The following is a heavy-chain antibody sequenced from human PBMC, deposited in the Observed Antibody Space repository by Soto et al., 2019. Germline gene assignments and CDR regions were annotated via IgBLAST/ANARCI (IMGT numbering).Heavy chain of an antibody. D-gene: IGHD3-3*01. J-gene: IGHJ4*02. CDR1: GYTFTGYY. CDR3: AREYYDFWSGYKSLDY. Sequence: ASVKVSCKASGYTFTGYYMHWVRQAPGQGLEWMGWINPNSGGTNYAQKFQGRVTMTRDTSISTAYMELSRLRSDDTAVYYCAREYYDFWSGYKSLDYWGQGTQVTVSS. V-gene: IGHV1-2*02. CDR2: INPNSGGT.